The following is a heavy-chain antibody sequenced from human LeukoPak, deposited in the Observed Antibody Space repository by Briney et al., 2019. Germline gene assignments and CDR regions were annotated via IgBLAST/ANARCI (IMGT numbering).Heavy chain of an antibody. V-gene: IGHV1-69*05. CDR3: AAGDIVVVPAAIGLY. CDR2: MIPIFGTA. J-gene: IGHJ4*02. D-gene: IGHD2-2*01. CDR1: GGTFSSYA. Sequence: ASVRVSCKASGGTFSSYAISWVRQAPGQGLEWMGGMIPIFGTANYAQKFQGRVTITTDESTSTAYMELSSLRSEDTAVYYCAAGDIVVVPAAIGLYWGQGTLVTVSS.